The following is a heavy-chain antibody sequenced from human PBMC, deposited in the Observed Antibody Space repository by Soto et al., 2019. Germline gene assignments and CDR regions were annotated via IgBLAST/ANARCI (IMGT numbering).Heavy chain of an antibody. CDR2: IYYSGST. J-gene: IGHJ3*02. Sequence: KTSETLSLTCTVSGGSISSGDYYWSWIRQPPGKGLEWIGYIYYSGSTYYNPSLKSRVTISVDTSKNQFSLKLSSVTAADTAVYYCARDYYDSSGYYPPNDAFDIWGQGTMVTVSS. CDR1: GGSISSGDYY. V-gene: IGHV4-30-4*01. D-gene: IGHD3-22*01. CDR3: ARDYYDSSGYYPPNDAFDI.